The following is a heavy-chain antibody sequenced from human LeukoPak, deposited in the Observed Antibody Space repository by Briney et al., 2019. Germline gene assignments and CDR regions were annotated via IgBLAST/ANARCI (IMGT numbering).Heavy chain of an antibody. V-gene: IGHV3-30-3*01. CDR1: GFTFSSYA. CDR2: ISYDGSNK. D-gene: IGHD1-26*01. Sequence: GGSLRLSCAASGFTFSSYAMHWVRQAPGKGLEWVAVISYDGSNKYYADSVKGRFTISRDNSKNTLYLQMNSLRAEDTAVYYCAGVRELHLPHFDYWGQGTLVTVSS. J-gene: IGHJ4*02. CDR3: AGVRELHLPHFDY.